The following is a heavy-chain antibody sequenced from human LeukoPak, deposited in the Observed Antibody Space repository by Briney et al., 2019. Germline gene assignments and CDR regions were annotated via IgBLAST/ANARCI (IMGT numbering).Heavy chain of an antibody. CDR3: ARGYCSGGSCYKGSFDP. Sequence: GGSLRLSGAAPGFTFSSYWMHWFRKAPGKGLVWVSRINSDGSSTSYADSVKGRFTISRDNAKNTLYLQMNSLRAEDAAVYYCARGYCSGGSCYKGSFDPWGQGTLVTVSS. D-gene: IGHD2-15*01. V-gene: IGHV3-74*01. CDR1: GFTFSSYW. CDR2: INSDGSST. J-gene: IGHJ5*02.